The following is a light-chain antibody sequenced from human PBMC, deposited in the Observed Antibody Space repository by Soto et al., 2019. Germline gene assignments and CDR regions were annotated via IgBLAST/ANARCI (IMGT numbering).Light chain of an antibody. CDR1: QSISNS. CDR3: QQYNSDWNT. V-gene: IGKV1-5*03. J-gene: IGKJ2*01. CDR2: KAS. Sequence: DIRMTQSPSTLSASVRDRVTITCRASQSISNSLAWYQQRPGKAPKLLIYKASSLETGVPSRFSGSGSGTEFTLTISSLQPDDFATYYCQQYNSDWNTFGQGTKLEIK.